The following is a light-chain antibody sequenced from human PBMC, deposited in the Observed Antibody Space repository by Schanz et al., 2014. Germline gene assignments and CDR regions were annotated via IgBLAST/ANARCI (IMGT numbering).Light chain of an antibody. V-gene: IGLV2-14*03. J-gene: IGLJ3*02. CDR1: SSDVGIYKY. CDR2: DVS. CDR3: NSFTSSHTHV. Sequence: QSALTQPASVSGSPGQSITISCTGTSSDVGIYKYVSWYQQHPGKAPKLMIYDVSNRPSGVSNRFSGSKSGNTASLTISGLQAEDEADYYCNSFTSSHTHVFGGGTKLTVL.